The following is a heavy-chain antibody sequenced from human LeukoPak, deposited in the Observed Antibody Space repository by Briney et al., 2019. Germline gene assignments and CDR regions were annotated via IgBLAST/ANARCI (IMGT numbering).Heavy chain of an antibody. CDR3: ARDGLMTTSGWDFDY. Sequence: SETLSLTCTVSGDSITTYYWSWIRQPPGKGLEWIGYIFQSGTTKYNPSLKSRVTILSDVSKNQFSLNLTSVTAADTAVYYCARDGLMTTSGWDFDYWGQGTLVTVSS. CDR2: IFQSGTT. V-gene: IGHV4-59*01. D-gene: IGHD6-19*01. CDR1: GDSITTYY. J-gene: IGHJ4*02.